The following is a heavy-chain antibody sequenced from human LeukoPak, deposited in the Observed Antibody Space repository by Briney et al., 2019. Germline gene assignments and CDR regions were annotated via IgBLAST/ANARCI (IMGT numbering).Heavy chain of an antibody. D-gene: IGHD3-22*01. CDR1: GFTFSSFA. J-gene: IGHJ4*02. CDR2: ISGSGGST. CDR3: AKNSFQYYYDSSGYYYQY. V-gene: IGHV3-23*01. Sequence: GGSLRLSCAASGFTFSSFAMSWVRQAPGKGLQWVSGISGSGGSTHYADSVKGRFTIFRDNSKNTLYLQMNSLRAEDTAVYYCAKNSFQYYYDSSGYYYQYWGQGTLVTVSS.